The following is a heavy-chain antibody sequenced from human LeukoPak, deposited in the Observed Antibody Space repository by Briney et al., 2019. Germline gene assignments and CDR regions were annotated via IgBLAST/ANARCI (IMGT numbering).Heavy chain of an antibody. D-gene: IGHD3-22*01. CDR2: IYYSGST. Sequence: PSETLSLTCTVSGGSISSGGYYWSRIRQHPGKGMEGIGYIYYSGSTYYNPSLKSRVTISVDTSKNQFSLKLSSVTAADTAVYYCARRPSGYSQYYFDYWGQGTLVTVSS. V-gene: IGHV4-31*03. CDR1: GGSISSGGYY. J-gene: IGHJ4*02. CDR3: ARRPSGYSQYYFDY.